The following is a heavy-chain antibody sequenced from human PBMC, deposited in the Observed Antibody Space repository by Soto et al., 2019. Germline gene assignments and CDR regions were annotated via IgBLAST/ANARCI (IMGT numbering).Heavy chain of an antibody. D-gene: IGHD3-3*02. CDR3: SRELAYISSLDGFAM. V-gene: IGHV3-66*01. CDR2: IYNVGRT. J-gene: IGHJ3*02. Sequence: VGPLRLSCAASGFTVSNNYMSWVRQAPGKGLEWVSIIYNVGRTYYADSVKGRFIISRDNSKNTLYLQMNSLRAEDTAVYYCSRELAYISSLDGFAMWGQGAMVTV. CDR1: GFTVSNNY.